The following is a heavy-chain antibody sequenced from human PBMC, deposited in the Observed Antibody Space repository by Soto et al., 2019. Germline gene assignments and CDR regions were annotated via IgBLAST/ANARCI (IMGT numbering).Heavy chain of an antibody. CDR1: GDSISSADYY. CDR3: ARDLWVEPELYYYGMDV. Sequence: SETLSLTCTVSGDSISSADYYWSWIRQTPGKGLEWIGHIFYSGTTYYNPSLKSRLTISVDTSKNHFSLRLTSVTAADTAVYYCARDLWVEPELYYYGMDVWGQGTTVTVS. J-gene: IGHJ6*02. D-gene: IGHD1-1*01. V-gene: IGHV4-30-4*01. CDR2: IFYSGTT.